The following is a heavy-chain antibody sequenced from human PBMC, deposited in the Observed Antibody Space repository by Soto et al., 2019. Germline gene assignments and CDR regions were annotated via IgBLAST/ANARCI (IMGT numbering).Heavy chain of an antibody. J-gene: IGHJ6*02. CDR3: ARDFTLLATSSGPSNHHLAR. V-gene: IGHV3-33*01. CDR2: IRYDGSKT. Sequence: PGRTPKISCAAYGYTLSSFGMHWVRQAPGKGLEWVAVIRYDGSKTNYVDSVKGRFTISRDNSRNTLYLQMDSLTAEDTAVYRCARDFTLLATSSGPSNHHLARWGRRTTVA. D-gene: IGHD1-26*01. CDR1: GYTLSSFG.